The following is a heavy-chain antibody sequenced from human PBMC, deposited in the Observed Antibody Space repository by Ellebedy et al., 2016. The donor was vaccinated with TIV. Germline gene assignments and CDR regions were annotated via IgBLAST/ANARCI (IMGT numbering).Heavy chain of an antibody. CDR1: GFSFSNNA. D-gene: IGHD6-6*01. J-gene: IGHJ6*02. CDR3: AKDGRPTPRYPGPWVDV. Sequence: GESLKISCAGSGFSFSNNAMSWVRQAPGRGLEWVSAITGNGGRTYYADSVKGRFATSRDNSRSTLFLQMNSLRAEDAAIYYCAKDGRPTPRYPGPWVDVWGQGTTVTVSS. V-gene: IGHV3-23*01. CDR2: ITGNGGRT.